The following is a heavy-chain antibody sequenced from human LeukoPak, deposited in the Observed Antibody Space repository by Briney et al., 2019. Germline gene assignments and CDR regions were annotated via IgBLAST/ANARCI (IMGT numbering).Heavy chain of an antibody. J-gene: IGHJ4*02. CDR1: GYTFTYYV. D-gene: IGHD2-2*01. CDR3: ARDLGYCSSTSCYREYYFDY. CDR2: INAYNGNT. Sequence: ASVKVSCKTSGYTFTYYVISWVRQAPGQGLEWMGWINAYNGNTNDAQKFQGRVTMTTDTSTSTAYMELRSLRSDDTAVYYCARDLGYCSSTSCYREYYFDYWGQGTLVTVPS. V-gene: IGHV1-18*01.